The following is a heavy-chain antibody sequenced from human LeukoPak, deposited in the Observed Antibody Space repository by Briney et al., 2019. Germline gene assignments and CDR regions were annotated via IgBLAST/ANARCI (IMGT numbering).Heavy chain of an antibody. CDR2: IYYSGST. Sequence: SETLSLTCTVSGGSISSYYWSEIRQPPGKGLEWIGYIYYSGSTNYNPSLKSRVTISVDTSKNQFSLKLSSVTAADAAVYYCASSEGSSSWYWVPYYYGMDVWGQGTTVTVSS. V-gene: IGHV4-59*01. CDR1: GGSISSYY. J-gene: IGHJ6*02. D-gene: IGHD6-13*01. CDR3: ASSEGSSSWYWVPYYYGMDV.